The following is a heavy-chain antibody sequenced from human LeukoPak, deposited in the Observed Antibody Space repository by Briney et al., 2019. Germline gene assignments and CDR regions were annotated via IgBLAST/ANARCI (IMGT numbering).Heavy chain of an antibody. Sequence: GESLKISCKGSGYSFTTYWIAWVRQMPGKGLEWMGIIYPDDSDIRYSPSFQGQVTVSADKSINTAYLQWSSLKASDTAMYYCAGAYGDNEHFDYWGQGTLVTVSS. CDR1: GYSFTTYW. CDR2: IYPDDSDI. CDR3: AGAYGDNEHFDY. J-gene: IGHJ4*02. D-gene: IGHD4-17*01. V-gene: IGHV5-51*01.